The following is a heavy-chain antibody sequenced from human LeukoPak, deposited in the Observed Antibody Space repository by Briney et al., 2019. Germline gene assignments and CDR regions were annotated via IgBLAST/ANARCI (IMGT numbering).Heavy chain of an antibody. D-gene: IGHD3-9*01. Sequence: ASVKVSCKASGGTFSSYAISWVRQAPGQGLEWIGWISAYNGNTNYAQKLQGRVTMTTDTSTSTAYMELRSLRSDDTAVYYCARDSRPYYDILTGYVYFDYWGQGTLVTVSS. CDR3: ARDSRPYYDILTGYVYFDY. CDR2: ISAYNGNT. CDR1: GGTFSSYA. J-gene: IGHJ4*02. V-gene: IGHV1-18*01.